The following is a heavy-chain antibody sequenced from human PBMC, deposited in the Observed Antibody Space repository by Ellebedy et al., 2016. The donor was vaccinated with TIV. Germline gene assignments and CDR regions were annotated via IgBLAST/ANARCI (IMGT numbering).Heavy chain of an antibody. Sequence: SVKVSXXASGGTFSSYAISWVRQAPGQGLEWMGGIIPIFGTANYAQKFQGRVTITADESTSTAYMELSSLRSEDTAVYYCARDAALRSLESPYYYYYMDVWGKGTTVTVSS. CDR1: GGTFSSYA. CDR3: ARDAALRSLESPYYYYYMDV. CDR2: IIPIFGTA. J-gene: IGHJ6*03. D-gene: IGHD3-3*01. V-gene: IGHV1-69*13.